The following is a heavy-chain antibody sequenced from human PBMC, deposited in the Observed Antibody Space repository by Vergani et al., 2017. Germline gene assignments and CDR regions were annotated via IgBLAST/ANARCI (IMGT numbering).Heavy chain of an antibody. CDR1: GYSFTSYW. D-gene: IGHD3-10*01. CDR2: IYPGDSDT. Sequence: EVQLVQSGAEVKKPGESLKISCKGSGYSFTSYWIGWVRQMPGKGLEWMGIIYPGDSDTRYSPSFQGQVTISADKSLSTAYLQWSSLKASDTAMYYCASVITMVRGVIGAFDIWGQGTMVTVSS. V-gene: IGHV5-51*01. CDR3: ASVITMVRGVIGAFDI. J-gene: IGHJ3*02.